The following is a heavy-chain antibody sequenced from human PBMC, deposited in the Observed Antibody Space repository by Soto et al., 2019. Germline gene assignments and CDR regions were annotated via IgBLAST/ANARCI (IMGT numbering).Heavy chain of an antibody. CDR1: GGSISGSTYY. J-gene: IGHJ4*02. Sequence: SETLSLTCTVSGGSISGSTYYWAWIRQPPGKGPEWIGSIYYSGSAYDNPALKSRVTISVDTSKNQFSLKLTSVTAADTAVYFCARPRLGATILSGFDSWGQGIGVTVSS. CDR3: ARPRLGATILSGFDS. CDR2: IYYSGSA. D-gene: IGHD5-12*01. V-gene: IGHV4-39*01.